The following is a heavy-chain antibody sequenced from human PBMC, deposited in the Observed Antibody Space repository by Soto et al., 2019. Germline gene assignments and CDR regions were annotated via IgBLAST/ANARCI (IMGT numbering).Heavy chain of an antibody. J-gene: IGHJ4*02. CDR1: GFTFSSYG. D-gene: IGHD2-8*01. CDR2: ISSSSSYI. Sequence: GGSLRLSCAASGFTFSSYGMNWVRQAPWKGLEWVSSISSSSSYIYYADSVKGRFTISRDNAKNSLYLQINSLRAEDTAVYYCASNGLAGADYSGQGTLVTVCS. CDR3: ASNGLAGADY. V-gene: IGHV3-21*01.